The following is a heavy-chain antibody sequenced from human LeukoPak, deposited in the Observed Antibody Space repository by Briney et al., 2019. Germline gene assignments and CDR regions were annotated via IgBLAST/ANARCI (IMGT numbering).Heavy chain of an antibody. Sequence: ASVKVSCKASGYTFTSYYMHWVRQAPGQGLEWMGIINPSGGSTSYAQKFQGRVTMTRDTSTSTVYMELSSLRSEDTAVYYCARDRIPYCGGDCYHLSVWGQGTLVTVSS. CDR3: ARDRIPYCGGDCYHLSV. V-gene: IGHV1-46*01. CDR2: INPSGGST. J-gene: IGHJ4*02. CDR1: GYTFTSYY. D-gene: IGHD2-21*02.